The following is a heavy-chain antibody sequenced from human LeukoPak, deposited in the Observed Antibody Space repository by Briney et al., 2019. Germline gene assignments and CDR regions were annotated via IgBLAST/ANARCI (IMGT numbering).Heavy chain of an antibody. CDR3: ARDLSSTANWELDC. CDR2: INPNSGVT. D-gene: IGHD7-27*01. J-gene: IGHJ4*02. Sequence: GASVKVSCKASGYAVSDYFIHWVRQAPAQGLEWMGRINPNSGVTEYAQNFQGRVTMTRDTSISVTYMELNRLTSDDTAVYYCARDLSSTANWELDCWGQGTLVTVSS. CDR1: GYAVSDYF. V-gene: IGHV1-2*06.